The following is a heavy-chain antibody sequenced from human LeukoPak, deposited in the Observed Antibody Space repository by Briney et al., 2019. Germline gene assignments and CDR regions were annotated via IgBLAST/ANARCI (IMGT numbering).Heavy chain of an antibody. CDR2: ISYDGSNK. J-gene: IGHJ4*02. CDR3: ASSPSGDYIVDY. Sequence: GGSLRLSCAASGFTFSSYAMHWVRQAPGKGLEWVAVISYDGSNKYYADSVKGRFTISRDNSKNTLYLQMNSLRVEDTAVYYCASSPSGDYIVDYWGQGTLVTVSS. CDR1: GFTFSSYA. V-gene: IGHV3-30-3*01. D-gene: IGHD4-11*01.